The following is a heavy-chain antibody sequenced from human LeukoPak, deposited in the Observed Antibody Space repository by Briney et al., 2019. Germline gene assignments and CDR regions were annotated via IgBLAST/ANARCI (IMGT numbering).Heavy chain of an antibody. J-gene: IGHJ5*02. CDR1: GFTVSSNY. Sequence: GGSLRLSCAASGFTVSSNYMSWVRQAPGKGLEWVSVIYSGGSTYYADSVKGRFTISRDNSKNTLYLQMNSLRAEDTAVYYCAREGTAGTNLNWFDPWGQGTLVTVSS. CDR2: IYSGGST. D-gene: IGHD1-1*01. V-gene: IGHV3-53*01. CDR3: AREGTAGTNLNWFDP.